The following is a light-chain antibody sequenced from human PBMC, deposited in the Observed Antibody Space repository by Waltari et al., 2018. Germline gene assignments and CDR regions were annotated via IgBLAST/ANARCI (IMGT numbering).Light chain of an antibody. V-gene: IGKV1-5*03. CDR3: QQYNSYPWT. Sequence: DIQMTQSPSTLSASEGDRVTITCRASQSINTWLAWYQQKPGKAPKLLIYKASSLESGVPSRFSGGGSGTEFTLTISSLQPDDLATYYCQQYNSYPWTFGQGTKVE. CDR1: QSINTW. J-gene: IGKJ1*01. CDR2: KAS.